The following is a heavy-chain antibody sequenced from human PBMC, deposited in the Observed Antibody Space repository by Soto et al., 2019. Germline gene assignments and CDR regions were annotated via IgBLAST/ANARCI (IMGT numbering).Heavy chain of an antibody. CDR3: ARQTTVFAPGCFYN. V-gene: IGHV4-39*01. CDR1: GGSISSRSYY. D-gene: IGHD4-17*01. J-gene: IGHJ4*02. CDR2: MHHSGTN. Sequence: QLKLQESGPGLVKPSSTLSLTCTVSGGSISSRSYYCVGIRQPPGKGLEWIGSMHHSGTNSYTPSLKSRVTISVDTSKNQFSLKLSSVTAADTAVYYCARQTTVFAPGCFYNWGQGTLVTVSS.